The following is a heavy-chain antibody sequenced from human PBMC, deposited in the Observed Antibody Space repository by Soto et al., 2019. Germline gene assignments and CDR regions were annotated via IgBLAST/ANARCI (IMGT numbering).Heavy chain of an antibody. D-gene: IGHD4-17*01. CDR2: INHSGST. CDR1: DGSFSGYY. CDR3: ARGKVTTVTVGGYFDS. J-gene: IGHJ4*02. V-gene: IGHV4-34*01. Sequence: QVQVQQWGAGLLKPSETLSLTFAVYDGSFSGYYWSWIRQSPGKGLEWIGEINHSGSTKNNPSLKSRVSNSLDTTKNQFALKLSSVTAAATAVYYSARGKVTTVTVGGYFDSWGLGTLVTVSS.